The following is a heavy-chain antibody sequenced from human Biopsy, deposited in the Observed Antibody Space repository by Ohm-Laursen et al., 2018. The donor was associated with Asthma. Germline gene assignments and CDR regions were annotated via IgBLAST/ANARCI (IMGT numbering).Heavy chain of an antibody. CDR2: VSSDGHNK. D-gene: IGHD3-22*01. J-gene: IGHJ3*02. Sequence: SLRLSCAASGFSFSNFAIHWVRQAPGKGLEWVALVSSDGHNKYYEDSVKDRFTISRDNSRNRLYLQINSLTVEDSAVYFCARQSGQEYGDSIPFDTWGQGTKVAVSS. CDR3: ARQSGQEYGDSIPFDT. V-gene: IGHV3-30*03. CDR1: GFSFSNFA.